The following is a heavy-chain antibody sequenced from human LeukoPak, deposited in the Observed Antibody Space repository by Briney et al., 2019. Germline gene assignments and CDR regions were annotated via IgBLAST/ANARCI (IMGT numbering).Heavy chain of an antibody. J-gene: IGHJ6*03. CDR3: ASPRSDSRVRVYGRRPRGVYYYYMDF. V-gene: IGHV3-7*01. CDR2: INQYGNEK. Sequence: GGSLRLSCAASGFTFDNSWMTWLRQAPGKGLEWVTNINQYGNEKYYVDSVEGRFTISRDNAKNSLYLQMNSLRAEDTAVYYCASPRSDSRVRVYGRRPRGVYYYYMDFWGKGTTVTVSS. D-gene: IGHD6-13*01. CDR1: GFTFDNSW.